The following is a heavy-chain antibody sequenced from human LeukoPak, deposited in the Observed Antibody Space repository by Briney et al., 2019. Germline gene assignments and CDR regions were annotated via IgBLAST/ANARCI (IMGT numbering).Heavy chain of an antibody. CDR1: GGTFSSYA. Sequence: SVKVSCKASGGTFSSYAISWVRQAPGQGLEWMGRIIPIFGTANYAQKFQGRVTITTDESTNTAYMELSSLRSEDTAVYYRARPIAAAGNDAFDIWGQGTMVTVSS. D-gene: IGHD6-13*01. J-gene: IGHJ3*02. CDR2: IIPIFGTA. CDR3: ARPIAAAGNDAFDI. V-gene: IGHV1-69*05.